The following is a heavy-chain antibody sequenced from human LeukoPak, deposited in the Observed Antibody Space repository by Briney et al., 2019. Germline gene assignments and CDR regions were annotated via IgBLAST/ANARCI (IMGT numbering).Heavy chain of an antibody. J-gene: IGHJ3*02. Sequence: SETLSLTCAVYGGSFSGSFWSWVRQPPGKGLEWIGEISHSGSTNYNPSLKSRVTISVDTSKNQFSVKLTSVTAADTAVYYCARAREPGAFDIWGQETMVTVSS. V-gene: IGHV4-34*01. CDR2: ISHSGST. D-gene: IGHD1-26*01. CDR3: ARAREPGAFDI. CDR1: GGSFSGSF.